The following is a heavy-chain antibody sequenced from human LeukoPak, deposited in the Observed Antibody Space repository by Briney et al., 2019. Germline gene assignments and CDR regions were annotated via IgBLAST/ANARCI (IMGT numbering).Heavy chain of an antibody. CDR3: AKGMIGTGSVYYYYMDV. Sequence: GGSLRLSCAASGFTFSSYAMSWVRQAPGKGLEWVSAISGSGGSTYYADSVKGRFTISRDNSKNTLYLQMNSLRAEDTAVYYCAKGMIGTGSVYYYYMDVWGKGTTVTVSS. CDR2: ISGSGGST. CDR1: GFTFSSYA. D-gene: IGHD3-10*02. J-gene: IGHJ6*03. V-gene: IGHV3-23*01.